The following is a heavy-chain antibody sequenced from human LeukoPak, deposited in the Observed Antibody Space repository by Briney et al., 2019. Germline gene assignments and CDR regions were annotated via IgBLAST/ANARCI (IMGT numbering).Heavy chain of an antibody. D-gene: IGHD1-26*01. CDR3: ARDRPYGSYDY. Sequence: PGGSLRLSCAASGFTFSSYWMRWVRQAPGKGLEWVANIKEDGSEKFYVDSVRGRFTISRDNAKNSVSLQMNSLRAEDTAVYYCARDRPYGSYDYWGRGTLVTVSS. CDR2: IKEDGSEK. J-gene: IGHJ4*02. CDR1: GFTFSSYW. V-gene: IGHV3-7*05.